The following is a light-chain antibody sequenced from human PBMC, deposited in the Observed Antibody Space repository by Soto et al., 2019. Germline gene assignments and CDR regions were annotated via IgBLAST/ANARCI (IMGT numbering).Light chain of an antibody. CDR3: CSYTTSNTRQIV. J-gene: IGLJ1*01. Sequence: QSVLTQPASVSGSPGQSITISCTGTSSDVGGYNYVSWYQQHPGKAPKSIIYDVSNRPSGVSNLFSGSKSGNTASLTISWLQAEDEADYYCCSYTTSNTRQIVFGTGTKATVL. V-gene: IGLV2-14*01. CDR2: DVS. CDR1: SSDVGGYNY.